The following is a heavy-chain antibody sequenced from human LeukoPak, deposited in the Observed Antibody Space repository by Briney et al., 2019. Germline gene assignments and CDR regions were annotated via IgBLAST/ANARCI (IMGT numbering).Heavy chain of an antibody. Sequence: GGSLRLSCAASGFTFRRYSMNWIRQAPGKGLEWISYINEGSNNIFYADSVKGRFTISRDNAKNSLHLQMNSLRVDDTAVYYCAKDHYWSIDYWGRGTLVTVSS. CDR2: INEGSNNI. CDR1: GFTFRRYS. J-gene: IGHJ4*02. D-gene: IGHD3-3*01. V-gene: IGHV3-48*01. CDR3: AKDHYWSIDY.